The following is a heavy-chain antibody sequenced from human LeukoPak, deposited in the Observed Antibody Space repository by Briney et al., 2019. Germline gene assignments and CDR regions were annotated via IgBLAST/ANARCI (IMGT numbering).Heavy chain of an antibody. V-gene: IGHV3-23*01. D-gene: IGHD2-15*01. J-gene: IGHJ4*02. CDR1: GFPFNAYA. CDR2: LNDASNLI. CDR3: VKDGGVLPAWYFEY. Sequence: GESLKISCAASGFPFNAYAMTWVRQGPGKGLEWVATLNDASNLIYYADSVRGRFTISRDNSKNTLYLQMNSLRADDTALYYCVKDGGVLPAWYFEYWGRGTLVTVSS.